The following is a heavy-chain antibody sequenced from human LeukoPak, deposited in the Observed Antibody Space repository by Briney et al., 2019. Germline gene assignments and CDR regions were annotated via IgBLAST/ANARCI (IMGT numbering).Heavy chain of an antibody. CDR2: ISSSGSTI. CDR3: ARDILTMVRGVITKQYNWFDP. V-gene: IGHV3-11*01. Sequence: PGGPLRLSCAASGFTFSDYYMSWIRQAPGKGLEWVSYISSSGSTIYYADSVKGRFTISRDNAKNSLYLQMNSLRAEDTAVYYCARDILTMVRGVITKQYNWFDPWGQGTLVTVSS. CDR1: GFTFSDYY. D-gene: IGHD3-10*01. J-gene: IGHJ5*02.